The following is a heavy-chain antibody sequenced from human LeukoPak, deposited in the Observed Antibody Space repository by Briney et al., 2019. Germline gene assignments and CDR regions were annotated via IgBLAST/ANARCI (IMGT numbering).Heavy chain of an antibody. Sequence: GGSLRLSCAASGFTFTSYAMNWVRQAPGKGLEWVSTISGSGSSTYYVNSVKGRFTISRDNSKNTLYLQMNSLRAEDTAVYYCAKDLPFDPWGQGTLVTVSS. CDR3: AKDLPFDP. CDR1: GFTFTSYA. V-gene: IGHV3-23*01. J-gene: IGHJ5*02. CDR2: ISGSGSST.